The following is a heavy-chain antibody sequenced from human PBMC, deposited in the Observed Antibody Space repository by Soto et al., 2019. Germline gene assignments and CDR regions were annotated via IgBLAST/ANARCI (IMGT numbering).Heavy chain of an antibody. Sequence: QVQLQESGPGLVKPSETLSLTCTVSGDSISSYYWSWIRQPPGKGLEWIGYIYYSGSTNYNPSLKSRVNISVDTSKNQFSLKLSSVTAADTAVYYCARARGGYFHYWGQGTLVTVSS. J-gene: IGHJ4*02. V-gene: IGHV4-59*01. D-gene: IGHD3-10*01. CDR3: ARARGGYFHY. CDR2: IYYSGST. CDR1: GDSISSYY.